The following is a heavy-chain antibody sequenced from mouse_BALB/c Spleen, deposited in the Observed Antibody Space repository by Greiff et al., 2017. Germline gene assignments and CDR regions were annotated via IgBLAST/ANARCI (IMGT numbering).Heavy chain of an antibody. D-gene: IGHD2-4*01. V-gene: IGHV3-8*02. J-gene: IGHJ4*01. CDR3: AGYDYDWAMDD. CDR1: GYSFTSCS. Sequence: EVKLQESGPSLVKPSQSLSLSCSVSGYSFTSCSWHWVRKFPGNKLEYMGYISYSGSTYYNPSLKSRISITRDTSKNQYYLQLNSVTTEDTATYYCAGYDYDWAMDDWGQGTTVTVSS. CDR2: ISYSGST.